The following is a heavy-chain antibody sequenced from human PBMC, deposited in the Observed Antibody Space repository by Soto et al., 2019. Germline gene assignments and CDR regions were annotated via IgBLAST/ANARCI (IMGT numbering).Heavy chain of an antibody. CDR1: GGTFSSYA. CDR3: AKGSYCSSTSCYYYYYYGMDV. Sequence: WASVKVSCKASGGTFSSYAISWVRQAPGQGLEWMGGIIPIFGTANYAQKFQGRVTITADESTSTAYMELSSLRSEDTAVYYCAKGSYCSSTSCYYYYYYGMDVWGQGTTVTVSS. J-gene: IGHJ6*02. CDR2: IIPIFGTA. V-gene: IGHV1-69*13. D-gene: IGHD2-2*01.